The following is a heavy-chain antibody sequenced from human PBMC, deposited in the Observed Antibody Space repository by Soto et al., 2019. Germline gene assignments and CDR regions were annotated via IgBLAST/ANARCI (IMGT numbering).Heavy chain of an antibody. V-gene: IGHV4-34*01. Sequence: ETLSLTCAGYGGSFSGYYWSWIRQPPGKGLEWIGEINHSGSTNYNPSLKSRVTISVDTSKNQFSMKLSSVTAADTAVYYCAREAFEGDFWSGYYRYYGMDVWGQGTTVTVSS. D-gene: IGHD3-3*01. CDR1: GGSFSGYY. CDR2: INHSGST. J-gene: IGHJ6*02. CDR3: AREAFEGDFWSGYYRYYGMDV.